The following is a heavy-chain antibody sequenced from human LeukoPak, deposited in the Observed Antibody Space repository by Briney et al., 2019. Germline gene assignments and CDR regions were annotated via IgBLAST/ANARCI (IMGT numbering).Heavy chain of an antibody. CDR1: GFTFSSYA. J-gene: IGHJ3*02. CDR2: ISGSGGST. CDR3: ARDPVWSIAAAGSQNAFDI. V-gene: IGHV3-23*01. Sequence: GGSLRLSCAASGFTFSSYAMSWVRQAPGKGLEWVSAISGSGGSTYYADSVKGRFTISRDNSKNTLYLQMNSLRAEDTAVYYCARDPVWSIAAAGSQNAFDIWGQGTMVTVSS. D-gene: IGHD6-13*01.